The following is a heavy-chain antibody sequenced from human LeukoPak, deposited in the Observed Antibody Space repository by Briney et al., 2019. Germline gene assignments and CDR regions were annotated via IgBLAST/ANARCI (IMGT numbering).Heavy chain of an antibody. CDR1: GCSISSGDYY. CDR2: IYYSGST. D-gene: IGHD3-3*01. J-gene: IGHJ5*02. CDR3: ARDRIPIFGVVQNWFDP. V-gene: IGHV4-30-4*08. Sequence: SETLSLTCTVSGCSISSGDYYWSWLRQPPGKGLELIGYIYYSGSTYYNPSLKSRVTISVDTSKNQFSLKLSSVTAADTAVYYCARDRIPIFGVVQNWFDPWGQGTLVTVSS.